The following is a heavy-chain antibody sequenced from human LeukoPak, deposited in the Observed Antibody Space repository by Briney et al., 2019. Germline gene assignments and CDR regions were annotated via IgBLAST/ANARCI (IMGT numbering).Heavy chain of an antibody. D-gene: IGHD3-9*01. CDR1: GFTFSSYS. CDR2: ISSSSSYI. CDR3: ARATIFGWFDP. J-gene: IGHJ5*02. Sequence: GGSLRLSCAASGFTFSSYSMNWVRQAPGKGLEWVSSISSSSSYIYYADSVKGRFTISRDNAENSLYLQMNGLRAEDTAVYYCARATIFGWFDPWGQGTLVTVSS. V-gene: IGHV3-21*01.